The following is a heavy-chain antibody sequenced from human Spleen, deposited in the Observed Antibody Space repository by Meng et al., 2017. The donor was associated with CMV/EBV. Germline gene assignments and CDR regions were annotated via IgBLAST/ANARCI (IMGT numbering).Heavy chain of an antibody. CDR1: GGSLRSSDW. Sequence: SGGSLRSSDWWRWVRQPPGQGLEWVGEIYHSGGTNYNPSLKSRVTISVDKSKNQFSLKLSSVTAADTAVYYCARVPLGYCSSTSCRTGWGQGTLVTVSS. V-gene: IGHV4-4*02. CDR2: IYHSGGT. CDR3: ARVPLGYCSSTSCRTG. D-gene: IGHD2-2*01. J-gene: IGHJ4*02.